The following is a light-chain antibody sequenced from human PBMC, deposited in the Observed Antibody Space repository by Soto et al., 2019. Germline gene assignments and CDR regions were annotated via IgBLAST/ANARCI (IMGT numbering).Light chain of an antibody. CDR1: ESVSSN. Sequence: IVMTQSPPTLSVSPGERATLSCRASESVSSNLAWYQHKPGQAPRLLIYGASARATGIPARFSGSGSGTEFTLTISSLQSEDIAVYYCQQYNIWPPWTFGQGTKVEIK. CDR2: GAS. CDR3: QQYNIWPPWT. V-gene: IGKV3-15*01. J-gene: IGKJ1*01.